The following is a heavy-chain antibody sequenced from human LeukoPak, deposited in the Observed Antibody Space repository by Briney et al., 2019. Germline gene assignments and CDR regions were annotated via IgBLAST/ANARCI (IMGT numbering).Heavy chain of an antibody. Sequence: PGRSLRLSCAASGFTFSSYGMHWVRQAPGKGLEWVAVIWYDGSNKYYADSAKGRFTISRDNSKNTLYLLIDSLRAEDTAVYYCARGIPPDYWGQGTLVTVSS. V-gene: IGHV3-33*01. CDR3: ARGIPPDY. CDR2: IWYDGSNK. CDR1: GFTFSSYG. J-gene: IGHJ4*02.